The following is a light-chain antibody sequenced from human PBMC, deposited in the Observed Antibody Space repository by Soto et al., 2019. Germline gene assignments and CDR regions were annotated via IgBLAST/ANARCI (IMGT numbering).Light chain of an antibody. Sequence: QSVLTQPPSASGTPGQRVTISCSGSSSNIGSNTVNWYQQLPGTAPKLLIYSNNQRPSGVPDRFSGSKSGTSASLAISGLKSEDEADYYCAAWDDSLNGPSVFGTGTKLTVL. J-gene: IGLJ1*01. CDR1: SSNIGSNT. CDR2: SNN. V-gene: IGLV1-44*01. CDR3: AAWDDSLNGPSV.